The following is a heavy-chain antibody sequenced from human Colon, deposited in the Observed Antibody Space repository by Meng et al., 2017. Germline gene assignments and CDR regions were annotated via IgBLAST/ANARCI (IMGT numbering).Heavy chain of an antibody. Sequence: GEALRDSCVASGFTFSADWISRGRRAPGEGLGWGAPIKPDGSERYYVDSVKGRLTMSRDNAKNSLYLQMNSLRAEDTAIYDGARGGRYYGDYWGQGTLVTVSS. CDR2: IKPDGSER. J-gene: IGHJ4*02. D-gene: IGHD1-26*01. V-gene: IGHV3-7*01. CDR1: GFTFSADW. CDR3: ARGGRYYGDY.